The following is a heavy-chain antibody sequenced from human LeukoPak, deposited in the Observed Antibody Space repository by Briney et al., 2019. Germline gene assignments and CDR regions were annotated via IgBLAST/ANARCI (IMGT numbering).Heavy chain of an antibody. CDR3: AREGYYDSSASGAFDI. J-gene: IGHJ3*02. CDR2: IYYSGST. CDR1: GGSISSYY. Sequence: SETLSLTCTVSGGSISSYYWSWIRQPPGKGLERMGYIYYSGSTNYNPSLKSRVTISVDTSKSQFSLKLSSVTAADTAVYYCAREGYYDSSASGAFDIWGQGTMVTVSS. D-gene: IGHD3-22*01. V-gene: IGHV4-59*12.